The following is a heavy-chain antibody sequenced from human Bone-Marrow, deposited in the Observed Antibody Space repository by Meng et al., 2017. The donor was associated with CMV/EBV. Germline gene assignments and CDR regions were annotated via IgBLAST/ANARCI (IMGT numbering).Heavy chain of an antibody. CDR2: INPNSGGT. Sequence: ASVKVSCKASGYTFTGYYMHWVRQAPGQGLEWMGWINPNSGGTNSAQGFQGRVTMTSDTSISTVYMELGRLRSDDTAVYYCAAGHAEQLAAFDIWGQGTMVTVSS. J-gene: IGHJ3*02. D-gene: IGHD6-13*01. V-gene: IGHV1-2*02. CDR1: GYTFTGYY. CDR3: AAGHAEQLAAFDI.